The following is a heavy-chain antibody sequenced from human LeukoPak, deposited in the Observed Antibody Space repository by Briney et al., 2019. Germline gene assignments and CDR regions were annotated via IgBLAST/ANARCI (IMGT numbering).Heavy chain of an antibody. CDR2: ISYDGSNK. CDR3: AKKLTLGDWFDP. J-gene: IGHJ5*02. Sequence: GGSLRLSCAASGFTFSSYGMHWARQAPGKGLEWVAVISYDGSNKYYADSVKGRFTISRDNSKNTLYLQMNSLRAEDTAVYYCAKKLTLGDWFDPWGQGTLVTVSS. D-gene: IGHD3-3*01. V-gene: IGHV3-30*18. CDR1: GFTFSSYG.